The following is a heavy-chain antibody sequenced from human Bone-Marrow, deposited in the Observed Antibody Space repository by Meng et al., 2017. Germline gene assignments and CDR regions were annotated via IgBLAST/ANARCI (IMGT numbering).Heavy chain of an antibody. Sequence: EVQLVESGGGLVKPGGSLRLSCAASGLTFNNAWMSLVCQAPGKGLEWVGRIKSKTDGETPDYAAPVKGRFTISRDDSKNTLYLQMHSLKTEDTAVYYCNWNDFGDYWGQGALVTVSS. CDR3: NWNDFGDY. D-gene: IGHD1-1*01. CDR1: GLTFNNAW. V-gene: IGHV3-15*01. CDR2: IKSKTDGETP. J-gene: IGHJ4*02.